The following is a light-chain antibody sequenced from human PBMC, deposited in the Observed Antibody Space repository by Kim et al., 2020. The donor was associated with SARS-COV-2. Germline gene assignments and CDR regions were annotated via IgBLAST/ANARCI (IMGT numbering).Light chain of an antibody. CDR3: QQYYSYPPLT. CDR2: AAS. J-gene: IGKJ4*01. CDR1: QGISSY. V-gene: IGKV1-8*01. Sequence: STGDRVAITCRASQGISSYLAWYQQKPGKAPKLLIYAASTLQSGVPSRFSGSGSGTDFTLTISCLQSEDFATYYCQQYYSYPPLTFGGGTKVDIK.